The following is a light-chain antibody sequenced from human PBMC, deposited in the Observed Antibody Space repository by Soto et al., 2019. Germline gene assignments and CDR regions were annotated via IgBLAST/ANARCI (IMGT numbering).Light chain of an antibody. V-gene: IGLV2-14*01. CDR3: SSYTSTSSLR. CDR1: MRDVGAYNL. CDR2: EVR. J-gene: IGLJ2*01. Sequence: QSVLTPPASVSGSPGQSITISCAGTMRDVGAYNLVSWYQQHPGRAPQLIIYEVRHRPSGISFRFSGSKSGNTASLTISGRQAEDEADYYCSSYTSTSSLRFGGGTKVTVL.